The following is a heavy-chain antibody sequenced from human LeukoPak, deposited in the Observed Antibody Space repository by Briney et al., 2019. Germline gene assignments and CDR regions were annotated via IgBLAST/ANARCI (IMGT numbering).Heavy chain of an antibody. J-gene: IGHJ5*02. CDR2: IYRDGKT. D-gene: IGHD1-26*01. V-gene: IGHV3-53*01. CDR1: GFTVSSSY. Sequence: GGSLRLSCAASGFTVSSSYMNWVRQAPGKGLEWVSLIYRDGKTFYTDYVKGRFTISRDSSKNTLYLQMNSLRAEDTAVYYCAKPGGGTYFTHNCFHPWGQGTLVTVSS. CDR3: AKPGGGTYFTHNCFHP.